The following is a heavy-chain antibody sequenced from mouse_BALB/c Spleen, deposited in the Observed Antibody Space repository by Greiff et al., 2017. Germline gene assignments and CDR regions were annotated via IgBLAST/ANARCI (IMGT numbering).Heavy chain of an antibody. Sequence: DVMLVESGGGLVKPGGSLKLSCAASGFTFSSYAMSWVRQTPEKRLEWVASISSGGSTYYPDSVKGRFTISRDNARNILYLQMSSLRSEDTAMYYCARNGNYFAYWGQGTLVTVSA. CDR3: ARNGNYFAY. CDR2: ISSGGST. D-gene: IGHD2-1*01. V-gene: IGHV5-6-5*01. J-gene: IGHJ3*01. CDR1: GFTFSSYA.